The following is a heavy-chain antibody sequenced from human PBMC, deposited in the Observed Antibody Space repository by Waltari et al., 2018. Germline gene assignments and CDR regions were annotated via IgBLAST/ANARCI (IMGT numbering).Heavy chain of an antibody. D-gene: IGHD3-9*01. CDR1: GYSISSGYY. CDR3: AIFLGWFDP. CDR2: IYHSGST. V-gene: IGHV4-38-2*01. J-gene: IGHJ5*02. Sequence: QVQLQESGPGLVKPSETLSLTCAVSGYSISSGYYWGWIRQPPGKGLEWIGSIYHSGSTYYNPSLKSRVTISVDTSKNQFSLKLSSVTAADTAVYYCAIFLGWFDPWGQGTLVTVSS.